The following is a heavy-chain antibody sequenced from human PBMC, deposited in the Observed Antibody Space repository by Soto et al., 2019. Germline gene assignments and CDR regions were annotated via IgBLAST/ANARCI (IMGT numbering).Heavy chain of an antibody. J-gene: IGHJ5*02. Sequence: GGSLRLSCAASGFTFSSYAMSWVRQAPGKGLEWVSAISGSGGSTYYADSVKGRFTISRDNSKNTLYLQMNSLRAEDTAVYYCAKDITMVRGVIGPFDPWGQGTLVTVSS. CDR2: ISGSGGST. V-gene: IGHV3-23*01. CDR1: GFTFSSYA. D-gene: IGHD3-10*01. CDR3: AKDITMVRGVIGPFDP.